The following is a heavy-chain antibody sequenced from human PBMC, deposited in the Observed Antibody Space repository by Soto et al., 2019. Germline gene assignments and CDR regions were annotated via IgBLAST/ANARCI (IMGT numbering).Heavy chain of an antibody. V-gene: IGHV4-38-2*01. CDR3: ARHEGNGNVWPLDY. Sequence: LSLTCAVSGYSISNAFYCAWFRQPPGKGLEWIATFYHSGSTYYMPSLRSRVTLSVDTSKNQFSLRLTSVTAEDTAVYYCARHEGNGNVWPLDYWGQGILVTVSS. D-gene: IGHD2-8*01. J-gene: IGHJ4*02. CDR1: GYSISNAFY. CDR2: FYHSGST.